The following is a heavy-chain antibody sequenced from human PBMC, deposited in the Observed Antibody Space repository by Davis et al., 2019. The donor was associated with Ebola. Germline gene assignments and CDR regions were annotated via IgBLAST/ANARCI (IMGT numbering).Heavy chain of an antibody. J-gene: IGHJ4*02. D-gene: IGHD3-16*01. CDR3: ARDWGGDYSFDY. V-gene: IGHV1-3*01. CDR2: INAGNGNT. Sequence: ASVKVSCKASGYTFTSYAMHWVRQAPGQWLEWMGWINAGNGNTKYSQKFQGRVTITRDTSASTAYMELSSLRSEDTSVYYCARDWGGDYSFDYWGQGTLVTVSS. CDR1: GYTFTSYA.